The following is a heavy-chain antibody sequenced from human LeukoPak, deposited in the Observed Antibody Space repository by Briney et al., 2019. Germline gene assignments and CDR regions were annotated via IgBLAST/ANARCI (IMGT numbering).Heavy chain of an antibody. V-gene: IGHV1-18*01. CDR1: GYTFTSHV. CDR2: INPYNGNT. D-gene: IGHD6-13*01. CDR3: ARARIAAAGALGEGKDYDYYYYMDV. Sequence: ASVKVSCKPSGYTFTSHVIIWVRQAPGQGHEWMGWINPYNGNTNYAQKFQGRVTMTTDTSTSTAYMELRSLRSDDTAMFYCARARIAAAGALGEGKDYDYYYYMDVWGKGTTVTVSS. J-gene: IGHJ6*03.